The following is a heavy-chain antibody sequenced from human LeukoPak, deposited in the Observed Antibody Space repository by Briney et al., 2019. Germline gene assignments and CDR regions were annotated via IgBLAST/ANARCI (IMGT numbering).Heavy chain of an antibody. Sequence: PSETLSLTCTVSGGSISTSSYYWGWIRQPPGKGLEWIGSISESGRTYYNPSLKSRVIISVDTSKKHFSLKLSSVTAADTAVYYCARHCTGDICAAYHFYYYMDVWGKGTTVTVSS. D-gene: IGHD2-8*02. CDR2: ISESGRT. CDR1: GGSISTSSYY. J-gene: IGHJ6*03. V-gene: IGHV4-39*02. CDR3: ARHCTGDICAAYHFYYYMDV.